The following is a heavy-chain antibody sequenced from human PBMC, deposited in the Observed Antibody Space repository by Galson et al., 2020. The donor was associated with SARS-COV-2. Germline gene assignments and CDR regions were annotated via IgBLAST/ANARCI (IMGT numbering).Heavy chain of an antibody. D-gene: IGHD2-8*01. CDR2: IRYDGSNK. Sequence: TGGSLRLSCAPSGFTFSSYGTHWVRQAPGKGLEWVAVIRYDGSNKYYADSVKGRFTISRDNSKNTLYLQMNSLRAEDTAVYYCAREGDCTNGVCYGMDVWGQGTTVTVSS. V-gene: IGHV3-33*01. CDR3: AREGDCTNGVCYGMDV. CDR1: GFTFSSYG. J-gene: IGHJ6*02.